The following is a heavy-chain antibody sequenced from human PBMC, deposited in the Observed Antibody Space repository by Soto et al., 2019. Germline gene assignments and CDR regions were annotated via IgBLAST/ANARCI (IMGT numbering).Heavy chain of an antibody. CDR3: ARSVREYYDSSGLAYFDY. CDR2: ISSSSSYI. CDR1: GFTFSSYS. D-gene: IGHD3-22*01. J-gene: IGHJ4*02. V-gene: IGHV3-21*01. Sequence: GGSLRLSCAASGFTFSSYSMDWVRQAPGKGLEWVSSISSSSSYIYYADSVKGRFTISRDNAKNSLYLQMNSLRAEDTAVYYCARSVREYYDSSGLAYFDYWGQGTLVTVS.